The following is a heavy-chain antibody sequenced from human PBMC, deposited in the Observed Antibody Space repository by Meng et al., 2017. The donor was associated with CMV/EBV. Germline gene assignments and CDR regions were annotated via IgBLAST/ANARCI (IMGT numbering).Heavy chain of an antibody. Sequence: GGSLKISCAASGFTFSSYAMHWVRQAPGKGLEWVAVISYDGSNKYYADSVKGRFTISRDNSKNTLYLQMNSLRAEDTAVYYCARGAFSDCSSTSCQNWFDPWGQGTLVTVSS. D-gene: IGHD2-2*01. V-gene: IGHV3-30-3*01. CDR2: ISYDGSNK. J-gene: IGHJ5*02. CDR3: ARGAFSDCSSTSCQNWFDP. CDR1: GFTFSSYA.